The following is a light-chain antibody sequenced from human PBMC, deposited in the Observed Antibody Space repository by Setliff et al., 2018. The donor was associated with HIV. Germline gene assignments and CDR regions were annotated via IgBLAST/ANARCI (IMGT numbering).Light chain of an antibody. J-gene: IGLJ2*01. CDR2: EVN. Sequence: QSVLTQPASVSGSPGQSITISCTGSRSDIGAYSYVSWYQHHPGKVPELIISEVNKRPSGVSARFSGSRTGNTASLTISGLQAEDESDYYCTSFTTSSTLVFGGGTKVTV. CDR1: RSDIGAYSY. V-gene: IGLV2-14*01. CDR3: TSFTTSSTLV.